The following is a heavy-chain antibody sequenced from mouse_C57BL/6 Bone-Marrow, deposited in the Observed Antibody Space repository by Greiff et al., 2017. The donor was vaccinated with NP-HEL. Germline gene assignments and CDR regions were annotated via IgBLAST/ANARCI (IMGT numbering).Heavy chain of an antibody. CDR3: ARDCYYGSSHPYWYFDV. CDR1: GFSINSDCY. CDR2: TFYSGIT. Sequence: EVKLQESGPSLVRPSQTLSLTCTVTGFSINSDCYWIWIRQFPGNKLEYIGYTFYSGITYYNPSLESRTYITRDTSKNQFSLKLSSVTTEDTATYYCARDCYYGSSHPYWYFDVWGTGTTVTVSS. V-gene: IGHV3-3*01. D-gene: IGHD1-1*01. J-gene: IGHJ1*03.